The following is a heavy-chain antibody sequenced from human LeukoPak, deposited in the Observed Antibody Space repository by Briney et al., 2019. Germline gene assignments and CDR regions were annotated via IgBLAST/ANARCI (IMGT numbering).Heavy chain of an antibody. J-gene: IGHJ3*02. CDR2: ISYDGSNK. CDR3: AKDNKIPSDAFDI. CDR1: GFTFSSYA. Sequence: GGSLRLSCAASGFTFSSYAMSWVRQAPGKGLEWVAVISYDGSNKYYADSVKGRFTISRDNSKNTLYLQMNSLRAEDTAVYYCAKDNKIPSDAFDIWGQGTMVTVSS. D-gene: IGHD2-2*01. V-gene: IGHV3-30*18.